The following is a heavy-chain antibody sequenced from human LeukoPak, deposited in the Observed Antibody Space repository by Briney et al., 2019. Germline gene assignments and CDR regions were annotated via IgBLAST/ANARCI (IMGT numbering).Heavy chain of an antibody. Sequence: SETLSLTCTVSGGSISSYYWSWIRQPPGKGLEWIGYIFYSGSTNYNPSLKSRVTISVDTSKNQFSLKLSSVTAADTAVYYCARGGYYYDSSGYGRFDYWGQGTLVTVSS. V-gene: IGHV4-59*01. CDR3: ARGGYYYDSSGYGRFDY. J-gene: IGHJ4*02. D-gene: IGHD3-22*01. CDR2: IFYSGST. CDR1: GGSISSYY.